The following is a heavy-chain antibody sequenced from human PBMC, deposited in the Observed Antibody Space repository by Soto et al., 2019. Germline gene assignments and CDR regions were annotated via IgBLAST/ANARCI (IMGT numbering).Heavy chain of an antibody. V-gene: IGHV3-53*01. CDR2: IYSDDRT. CDR3: TRERFLEWLVGVRFWAFDN. J-gene: IGHJ3*02. D-gene: IGHD3-3*01. Sequence: GGSLRLSCAASGFTVSSNYMNWVRQAPGKGLEWVSVIYSDDRTYYADSVKGRFTISRDNSKNTAYLQLNSLRAEDTAVYYCTRERFLEWLVGVRFWAFDNWGQGTMVTVSS. CDR1: GFTVSSNY.